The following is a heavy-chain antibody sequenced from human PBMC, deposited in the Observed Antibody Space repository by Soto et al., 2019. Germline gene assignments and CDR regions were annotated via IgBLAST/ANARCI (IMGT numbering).Heavy chain of an antibody. V-gene: IGHV3-30-3*01. CDR2: ISYDGSNK. D-gene: IGHD3-9*01. CDR1: GFTFSSYA. CDR3: AKTHFDILDY. Sequence: PGGSLRLSCAASGFTFSSYAMHWVRQAPGKGLEWVAVISYDGSNKYYADSVKGRFTISRDNSKNTLYLQMNSLRTEDTAIYYCAKTHFDILDYWGQGTQVTVSS. J-gene: IGHJ4*02.